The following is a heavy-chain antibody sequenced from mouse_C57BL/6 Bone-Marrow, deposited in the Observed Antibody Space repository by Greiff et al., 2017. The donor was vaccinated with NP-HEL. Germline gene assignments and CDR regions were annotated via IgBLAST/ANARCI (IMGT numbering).Heavy chain of an antibody. CDR3: ARHEGLRRAY. CDR1: GFTFSSYG. V-gene: IGHV5-6*01. Sequence: EVKLMESGGDLVKPGGSLKLSCAASGFTFSSYGMSWVRQTPDKRLEWVATISSGGSYTYYPDSVKGRFTLARDNAKNTLYLQMSSLKSEDTAMYYCARHEGLRRAYWGQGTLVTVSA. CDR2: ISSGGSYT. D-gene: IGHD2-4*01. J-gene: IGHJ3*01.